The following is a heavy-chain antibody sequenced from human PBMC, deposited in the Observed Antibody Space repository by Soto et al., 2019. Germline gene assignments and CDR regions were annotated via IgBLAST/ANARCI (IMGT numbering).Heavy chain of an antibody. J-gene: IGHJ3*02. V-gene: IGHV1-8*01. CDR2: MNPDSGNT. Sequence: QVQLVQSGAEVKKPGASVKVSCKASGYTFTSYDINWVRQATGQGLEWMGWMNPDSGNTGYAQKFQGRVTMTRNTSISTAYMELSSLRSEDTAVYYCARIFSSIWHDAFDIWGQGTMVTVSS. D-gene: IGHD6-13*01. CDR1: GYTFTSYD. CDR3: ARIFSSIWHDAFDI.